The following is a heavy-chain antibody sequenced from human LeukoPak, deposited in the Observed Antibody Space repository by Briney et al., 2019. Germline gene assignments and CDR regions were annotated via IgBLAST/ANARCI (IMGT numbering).Heavy chain of an antibody. Sequence: PSETPSLTCTVSGGSISSSSYYWGWIRQPPGKGLEWIGSIYYSGSTYYNPSLKSRVTISVDTSKNQFSLKLSSVTAADTAVYYCARVWSSGQWLIPYYFDYWGQGTLVTVSS. V-gene: IGHV4-39*07. CDR1: GGSISSSSYY. CDR2: IYYSGST. J-gene: IGHJ4*02. CDR3: ARVWSSGQWLIPYYFDY. D-gene: IGHD6-19*01.